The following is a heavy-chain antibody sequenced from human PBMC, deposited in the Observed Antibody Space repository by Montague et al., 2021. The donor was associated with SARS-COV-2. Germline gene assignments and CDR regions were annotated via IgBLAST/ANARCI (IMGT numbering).Heavy chain of an antibody. D-gene: IGHD3-9*01. Sequence: PALVKPTQTLTLTCTFSGFSLSTSGMCVSWIRQPPGKALEWLALIDWDDDKYYSTSLKTRLTISKDTPENQVVLTMTNMDPVDTATYYCARSHYDILTGYYTVFDYWGQGTLVTVSS. V-gene: IGHV2-70*01. CDR3: ARSHYDILTGYYTVFDY. CDR1: GFSLSTSGMC. CDR2: IDWDDDK. J-gene: IGHJ4*02.